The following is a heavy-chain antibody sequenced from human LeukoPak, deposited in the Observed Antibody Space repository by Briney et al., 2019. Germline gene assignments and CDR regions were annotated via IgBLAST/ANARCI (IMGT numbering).Heavy chain of an antibody. D-gene: IGHD3-3*01. J-gene: IGHJ4*02. Sequence: ASVKVSCKASGYTFTGYYMHLVRQAPGQGLEWMGWINPNSGGTNYAQKFQGRVTMTRDTSISTAYMELSRLRSDDTAVYYCARDGISRSDFWSGFIRENYFDYWGQGTLVTVSS. CDR2: INPNSGGT. V-gene: IGHV1-2*02. CDR3: ARDGISRSDFWSGFIRENYFDY. CDR1: GYTFTGYY.